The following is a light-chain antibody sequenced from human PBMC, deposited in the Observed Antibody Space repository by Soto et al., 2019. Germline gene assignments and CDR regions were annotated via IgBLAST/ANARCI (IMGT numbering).Light chain of an antibody. CDR1: NIQSKS. J-gene: IGLJ1*01. V-gene: IGLV3-21*02. Sequence: SYDLTQPPSVSVAPGQTARITCGGNNIQSKSVHWYQQKPGQAPVLVVHDDSDRPSGIPERFSGSNSGNTATLTISRVEAGDESDYYCQVWDSSSAQYVFGTGTKVTVL. CDR3: QVWDSSSAQYV. CDR2: DDS.